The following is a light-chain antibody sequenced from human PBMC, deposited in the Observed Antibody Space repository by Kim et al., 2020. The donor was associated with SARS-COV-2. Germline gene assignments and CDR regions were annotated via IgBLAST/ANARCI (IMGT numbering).Light chain of an antibody. CDR1: QGITNS. CDR3: QQYNSASWT. CDR2: AAS. J-gene: IGKJ1*01. Sequence: GDRVTITCRASQGITNSFVWYQQKPGKVPHLLIFAASALLSAVLSRFSGSGSGSDFFPTISSLQPEDVVTYYCQQYNSASWTFGKRTMVDI. V-gene: IGKV1-27*01.